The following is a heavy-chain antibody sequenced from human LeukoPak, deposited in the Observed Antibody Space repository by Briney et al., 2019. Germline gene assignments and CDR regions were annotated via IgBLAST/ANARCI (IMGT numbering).Heavy chain of an antibody. CDR3: ARDRGSKRVAYCGGDCYIGYFDL. CDR1: GYTFTSYY. CDR2: INPSGGST. Sequence: ASVKVSCKASGYTFTSYYMHWGRQAPGQGLEWMGIINPSGGSTSYAQKFQGRVTMTRDTSTSTVYMKLSSLRSEDTAVYYCARDRGSKRVAYCGGDCYIGYFDLWGRGTLVTVSS. V-gene: IGHV1-46*01. D-gene: IGHD2-21*02. J-gene: IGHJ2*01.